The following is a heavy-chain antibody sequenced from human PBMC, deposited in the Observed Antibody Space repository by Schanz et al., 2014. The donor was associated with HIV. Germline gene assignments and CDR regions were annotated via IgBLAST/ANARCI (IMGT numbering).Heavy chain of an antibody. CDR3: ARGPKWEGLMDV. V-gene: IGHV1-18*01. CDR2: ISTSNGNT. D-gene: IGHD1-26*01. J-gene: IGHJ6*02. Sequence: VQLLQSGAEVKKPGASVRVSCKTSGYIFTSNGISWVRQAPGQGLEWMGWISTSNGNTNYAQKFQGRVTMTRDTSISTAYLEVDSLKSEDTAVYYCARGPKWEGLMDVWGQGTTVIVSS. CDR1: GYIFTSNG.